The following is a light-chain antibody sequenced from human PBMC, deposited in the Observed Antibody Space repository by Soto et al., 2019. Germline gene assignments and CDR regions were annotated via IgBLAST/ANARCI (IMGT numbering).Light chain of an antibody. Sequence: DIQRTQSPSSLSASVGDRVTITCQASQDISNHLNWYQQKPGKAPNLLIYDASDLETGVPSRFSGGGSGTFFSFTINSLQPEDIATYYCQKHDGVPLFGPGTKVEIK. V-gene: IGKV1-33*01. CDR2: DAS. CDR3: QKHDGVPL. CDR1: QDISNH. J-gene: IGKJ3*01.